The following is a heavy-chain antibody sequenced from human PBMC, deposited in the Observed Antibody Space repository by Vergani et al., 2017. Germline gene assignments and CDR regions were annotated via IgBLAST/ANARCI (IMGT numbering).Heavy chain of an antibody. CDR1: GFTVSRNY. CDR2: VYSGGSI. D-gene: IGHD3/OR15-3a*01. J-gene: IGHJ5*02. CDR3: AKEGDGTGYYNWFDP. V-gene: IGHV3-66*02. Sequence: EVQLVESGGGLVQPGGSLRLSCAASGFTVSRNYMSWVRQAPGKGLEWVSVVYSGGSIYYADSVKGRFTISRDNSKNTLYLQMHSLRAEDTAVYYCAKEGDGTGYYNWFDPWGQGTLVTVSS.